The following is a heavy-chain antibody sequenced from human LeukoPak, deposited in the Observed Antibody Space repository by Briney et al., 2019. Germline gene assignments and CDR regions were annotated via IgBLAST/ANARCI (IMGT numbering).Heavy chain of an antibody. Sequence: SETLSLTCTVSGDSISSSSSYWGWIRQPPGKGLEWVGSISYSGNTYYNPSLKSRVTISVDTSKNQFSLKLSSVTAADTAVYYCARSVAGYSYDYWGQGTLVTVSS. CDR3: ARSVAGYSYDY. J-gene: IGHJ4*02. D-gene: IGHD5-18*01. CDR2: ISYSGNT. V-gene: IGHV4-39*01. CDR1: GDSISSSSSY.